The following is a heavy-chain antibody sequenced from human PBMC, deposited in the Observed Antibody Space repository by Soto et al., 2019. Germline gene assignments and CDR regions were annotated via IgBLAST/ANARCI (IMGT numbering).Heavy chain of an antibody. D-gene: IGHD4-17*01. Sequence: GGSLRLSCAASGFTFSSYAMSWVRQAPGKGLEWVSAISGSGGSTYYADSVKGRFTISRDNSKNTLYLQMNSLRAEDTAVYYCANYDYGDYGLGSGLFDYWGQGTLVTVSS. J-gene: IGHJ4*02. CDR3: ANYDYGDYGLGSGLFDY. CDR2: ISGSGGST. V-gene: IGHV3-23*01. CDR1: GFTFSSYA.